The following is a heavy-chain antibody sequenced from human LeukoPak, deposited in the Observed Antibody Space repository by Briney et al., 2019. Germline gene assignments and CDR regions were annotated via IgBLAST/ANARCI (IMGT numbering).Heavy chain of an antibody. CDR1: GFTFSAYG. Sequence: GRSLRLSCAASGFTFSAYGMHWVRQAPGKGLEWVAIIWYDGTNKYYTDSVKGRVTISRDNSKNTLYLQMNSLRAEDTAVYYCAKKAGNDYGDQNWFDPWGQGTLVTVSS. CDR2: IWYDGTNK. CDR3: AKKAGNDYGDQNWFDP. V-gene: IGHV3-33*06. J-gene: IGHJ5*02. D-gene: IGHD4-17*01.